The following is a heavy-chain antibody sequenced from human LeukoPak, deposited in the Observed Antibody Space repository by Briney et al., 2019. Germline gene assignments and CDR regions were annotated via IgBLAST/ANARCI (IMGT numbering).Heavy chain of an antibody. D-gene: IGHD3-9*01. J-gene: IGHJ4*02. Sequence: SETLSLTCTVSGGSISSSSYYWGWIRQPPGKGLEWIGSIYYSGSTYYNPSLKSRVTISVDTSKNQFSLNLYSVTAADTAVYYCARAPYDILTGYFLFDSWGQGTLITVSS. CDR2: IYYSGST. CDR1: GGSISSSSYY. CDR3: ARAPYDILTGYFLFDS. V-gene: IGHV4-39*07.